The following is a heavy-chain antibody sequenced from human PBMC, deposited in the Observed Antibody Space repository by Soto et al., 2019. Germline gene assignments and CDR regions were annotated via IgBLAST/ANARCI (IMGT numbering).Heavy chain of an antibody. CDR2: ISSSGSTI. V-gene: IGHV3-11*01. J-gene: IGHJ6*02. CDR3: ARDELGRYFDWCPATTSYYYYGMDV. D-gene: IGHD3-9*01. Sequence: GGSLRLSCAASGFTFSDYYMSWIRQAPGKGLEWGSYISSSGSTIYYADSVKGRFTISRDNAKNSLYLQMNSLRAEDTAVYFCARDELGRYFDWCPATTSYYYYGMDVWGQGTTVTVSS. CDR1: GFTFSDYY.